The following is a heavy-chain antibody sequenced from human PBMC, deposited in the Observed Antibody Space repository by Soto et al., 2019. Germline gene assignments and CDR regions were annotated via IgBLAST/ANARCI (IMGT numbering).Heavy chain of an antibody. CDR3: ARGRGSWSSFYYYGMDV. V-gene: IGHV4-59*01. D-gene: IGHD3-10*01. Sequence: SETLSLTCTVSGGSISSYYWSWIRQPPGKGLEWIGYIYYSGSTNYNPSLKSRVTISVDTSKNQFSLKLSSVTAADTAVYYCARGRGSWSSFYYYGMDVWGQGTTVTVSS. CDR1: GGSISSYY. CDR2: IYYSGST. J-gene: IGHJ6*02.